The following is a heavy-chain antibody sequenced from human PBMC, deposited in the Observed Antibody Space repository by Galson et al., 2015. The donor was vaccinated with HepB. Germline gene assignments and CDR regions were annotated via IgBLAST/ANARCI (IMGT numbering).Heavy chain of an antibody. CDR3: ARGKQDYGDLYFDY. J-gene: IGHJ4*02. D-gene: IGHD4-17*01. Sequence: SVKVSCKASGYTFTNYAMNWVRQAPGQGLEWMGWINTNTGNPTYAQGFTGRFVFSLDTSVSTAYLQISSLKAEDTAVYYCARGKQDYGDLYFDYWGQGTLVTVSS. CDR2: INTNTGNP. CDR1: GYTFTNYA. V-gene: IGHV7-4-1*02.